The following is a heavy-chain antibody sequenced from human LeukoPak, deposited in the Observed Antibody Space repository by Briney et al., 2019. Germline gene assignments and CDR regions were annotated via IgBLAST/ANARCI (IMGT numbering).Heavy chain of an antibody. Sequence: SSETLSLTCTLSGGSLSILYWSWIRQPAGKGREWIGRIYISGSGSTNYNPSLKSRVTISVDTSKNQFSLKLSSVTAADTAVYYCARRTVGIHYSDYWGQGTLVTVSS. CDR1: GGSLSILY. D-gene: IGHD5-18*01. CDR3: ARRTVGIHYSDY. V-gene: IGHV4-4*07. CDR2: IYISGSGST. J-gene: IGHJ4*02.